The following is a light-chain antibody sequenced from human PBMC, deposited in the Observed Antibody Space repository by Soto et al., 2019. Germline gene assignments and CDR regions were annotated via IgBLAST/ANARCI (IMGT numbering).Light chain of an antibody. V-gene: IGKV3-11*01. J-gene: IGKJ4*01. CDR3: QQRSDLLT. Sequence: EIVLTQSPATLSLSPRERATLSCRASESVSTYLVWYQQKPGQAPRLLIYDASNRATGIPARFSGSGSGTDFILTISSLEPEDFAVYYCQQRSDLLTFGGGTKVEIK. CDR2: DAS. CDR1: ESVSTY.